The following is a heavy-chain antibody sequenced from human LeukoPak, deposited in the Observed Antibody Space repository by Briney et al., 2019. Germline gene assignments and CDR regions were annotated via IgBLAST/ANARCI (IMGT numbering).Heavy chain of an antibody. CDR1: GFTFSSYA. V-gene: IGHV3-23*01. CDR3: AKDRQHLGYSGRVSGDY. CDR2: ISGSGGST. Sequence: GGSLRLSCAASGFTFSSYAMSWVRQAPGKGLEWVSAISGSGGSTYYADSVKGRFTISRDNSKNTLYLQMNSLRAEDMAVYYCAKDRQHLGYSGRVSGDYWGQGTLVTVSS. D-gene: IGHD1-26*01. J-gene: IGHJ4*02.